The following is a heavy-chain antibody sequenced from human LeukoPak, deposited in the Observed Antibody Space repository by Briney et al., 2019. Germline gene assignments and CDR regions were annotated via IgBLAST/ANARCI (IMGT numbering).Heavy chain of an antibody. CDR3: AREAPYYYDSSGYSHAFDI. Sequence: GGSLRLSCAASGFTVSSNYMSWVRQAPGKGLEWVSVIYSGSSTYYADSVKGRFTISRDNSKNTLYLQMNSLRAEDTAVYYCAREAPYYYDSSGYSHAFDIWGQGTMVTVSS. D-gene: IGHD3-22*01. J-gene: IGHJ3*02. CDR1: GFTVSSNY. CDR2: IYSGSST. V-gene: IGHV3-66*01.